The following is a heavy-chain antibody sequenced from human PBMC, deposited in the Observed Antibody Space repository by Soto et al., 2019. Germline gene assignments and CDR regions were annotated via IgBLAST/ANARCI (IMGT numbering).Heavy chain of an antibody. CDR3: VRDSHGDY. CDR2: IDHDGPT. J-gene: IGHJ4*02. CDR1: GFTFSNYW. V-gene: IGHV3-74*01. Sequence: EVQLVESGGDLVQPGGSLRLSCAGSGFTFSNYWMHWVRQAPGKGLEWVSRIDHDGPTDYADSVRGRFTISRDKAENTLYLQMNSLRPEDTAVYYCVRDSHGDYWGQGTLVTVSS.